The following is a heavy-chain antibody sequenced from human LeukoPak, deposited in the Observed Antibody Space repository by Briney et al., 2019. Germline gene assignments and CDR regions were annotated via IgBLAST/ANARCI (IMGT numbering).Heavy chain of an antibody. D-gene: IGHD6-19*01. CDR1: GFTFDDYT. J-gene: IGHJ4*02. CDR2: ISWDGGST. Sequence: PGGSLRLSCAASGFTFDDYTMHWVRQAPGKGLEWVSLISWDGGSTYYADSVKGRFTISRDNSKNSLYLQMNSLRTEDTALYYCAKDLSSGWKRGIGYWGQGTLVTVSS. V-gene: IGHV3-43*01. CDR3: AKDLSSGWKRGIGY.